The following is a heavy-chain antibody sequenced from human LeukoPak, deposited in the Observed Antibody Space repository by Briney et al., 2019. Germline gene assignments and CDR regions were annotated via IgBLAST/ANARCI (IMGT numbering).Heavy chain of an antibody. CDR3: AREGKTKALDY. CDR1: GGSISTSSYY. D-gene: IGHD2-8*01. Sequence: KTSETLSLTCTVSGGSISTSSYYWGWVRQPPGKGLEWIGNIYYSGSTYYNPSLKSRVTISVDTSKNQFSLKLSSVTAADTAVYYCAREGKTKALDYWGQGTLVTVSS. V-gene: IGHV4-39*07. CDR2: IYYSGST. J-gene: IGHJ4*02.